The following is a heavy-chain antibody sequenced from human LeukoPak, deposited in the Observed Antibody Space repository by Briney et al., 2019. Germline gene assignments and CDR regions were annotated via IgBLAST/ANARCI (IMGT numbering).Heavy chain of an antibody. D-gene: IGHD6-19*01. CDR1: GGSISSSSYY. Sequence: PSETLSLTCTVSGGSISSSSYYWGWIRQPPGKGLEWIGSINYSGSTYYNPSLKSRVIISQDTSKNQFSLNLSSVTAADTAVYYCARALGYSSGWGVDYWGQGILVTVSS. CDR3: ARALGYSSGWGVDY. J-gene: IGHJ4*02. CDR2: INYSGST. V-gene: IGHV4-39*07.